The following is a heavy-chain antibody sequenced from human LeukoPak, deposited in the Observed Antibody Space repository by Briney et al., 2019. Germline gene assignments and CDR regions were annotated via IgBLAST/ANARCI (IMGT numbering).Heavy chain of an antibody. CDR3: ASPKTPSGSYGDFDY. D-gene: IGHD1-26*01. J-gene: IGHJ4*02. V-gene: IGHV3-23*01. CDR1: GFTFSDHV. Sequence: GGSLRLSCAASGFTFSDHVMSWVRQAPGKGLEWVSSVRASGVGTHYADSVKGRFTISRDNAKNSLYLQMNSLRAEDTAVYYCASPKTPSGSYGDFDYWGQGTLVTVSS. CDR2: VRASGVGT.